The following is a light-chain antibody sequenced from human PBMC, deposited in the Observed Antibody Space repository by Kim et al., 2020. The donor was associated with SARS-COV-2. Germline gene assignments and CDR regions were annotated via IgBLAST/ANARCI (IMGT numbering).Light chain of an antibody. Sequence: SALSASLGDRATLTCRASQSISSWLAWYQQNPGKAPKLLIYDASSLESWVPSRFSGSGSGTEFTLTISSLQPDDFAKYCCQHGGTFGQGTKVDIK. V-gene: IGKV1-5*01. J-gene: IGKJ1*01. CDR2: DAS. CDR1: QSISSW. CDR3: QHGGT.